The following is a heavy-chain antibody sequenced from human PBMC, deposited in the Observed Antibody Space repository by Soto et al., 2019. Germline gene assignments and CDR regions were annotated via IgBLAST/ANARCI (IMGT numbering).Heavy chain of an antibody. J-gene: IGHJ4*02. V-gene: IGHV4-4*02. CDR3: ARTGDMTTVTRGFDY. Sequence: SEPRSFTGAVSGRSISSSNYWRCVRQPPGKGLEWIGEIYHSGSTNYNPSLKSRVTISVDKSKNQFSLKLSSVTAADTAVYYCARTGDMTTVTRGFDYWGQGTLVTVS. CDR1: GRSISSSNY. D-gene: IGHD4-4*01. CDR2: IYHSGST.